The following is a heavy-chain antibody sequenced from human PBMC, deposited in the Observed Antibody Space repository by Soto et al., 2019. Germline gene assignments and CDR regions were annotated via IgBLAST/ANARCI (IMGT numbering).Heavy chain of an antibody. V-gene: IGHV3-23*01. CDR2: ISGSGGST. CDR1: GFTFSSYA. Sequence: EVQLLESGGGLVQPGGSLRLSCAASGFTFSSYAMSWVRQAPGKGLEWVSAISGSGGSTYYADSVKGRFTISRDNSKNTLYLQMNSLRAEDTAVYYCAKDRRQWLVLRTSLKRFGYWGQGTLVTVSS. J-gene: IGHJ4*02. CDR3: AKDRRQWLVLRTSLKRFGY. D-gene: IGHD6-19*01.